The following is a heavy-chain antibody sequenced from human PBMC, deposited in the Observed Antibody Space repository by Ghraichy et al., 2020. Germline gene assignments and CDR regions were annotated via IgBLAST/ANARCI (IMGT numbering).Heavy chain of an antibody. CDR1: GFSLSTSGMC. D-gene: IGHD3-22*01. J-gene: IGHJ6*02. CDR3: ARENYYDSSGYPNDYYGMDV. CDR2: IDWDDDK. V-gene: IGHV2-70*11. Sequence: SGPTLVKPTQTLTLTCTFSGFSLSTSGMCVSWIRQPPGKALEWLARIDWDDDKYYSTSLKTRLTISKDTSKNQVVLTMTNMDPVDTATYYCARENYYDSSGYPNDYYGMDVWGQGTTVTVSS.